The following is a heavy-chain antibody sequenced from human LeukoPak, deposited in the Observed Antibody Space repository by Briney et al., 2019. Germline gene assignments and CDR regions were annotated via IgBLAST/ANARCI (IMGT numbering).Heavy chain of an antibody. CDR3: ARGVDNWNDLLNY. CDR2: NNGDGSST. CDR1: GFTLSSYW. J-gene: IGHJ4*02. Sequence: GSLRLSCVVSGFTLSSYWMHWVRQAPGKGLVWVSRNNGDGSSTSYADSVKGRFTMSRDDAKNTLYLQMNSLRAEDTAVYYCARGVDNWNDLLNYWGQGTLVTVSS. V-gene: IGHV3-74*01. D-gene: IGHD1-20*01.